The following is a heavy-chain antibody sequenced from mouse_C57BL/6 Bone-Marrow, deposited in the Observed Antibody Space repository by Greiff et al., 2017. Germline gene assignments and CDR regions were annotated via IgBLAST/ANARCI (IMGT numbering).Heavy chain of an antibody. CDR2: IHPNSGST. Sequence: QVQLQQPGAELVKPGASVKLSCKASGYTFTSYWMHWVKQRPGQGLEWIGMIHPNSGSTNYNEKFKSKATLTVDKTSSTAYMQLSSLTSEDSAVYYCANSYYGNYVAMDYWGQGTSVTVSA. D-gene: IGHD2-10*01. CDR3: ANSYYGNYVAMDY. J-gene: IGHJ4*01. CDR1: GYTFTSYW. V-gene: IGHV1-64*01.